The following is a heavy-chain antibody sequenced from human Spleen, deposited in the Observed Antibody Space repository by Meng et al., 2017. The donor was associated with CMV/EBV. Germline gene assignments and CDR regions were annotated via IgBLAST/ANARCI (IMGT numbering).Heavy chain of an antibody. CDR1: GFTFSSYP. Sequence: GGSLRLSCVASGFTFSSYPMHWVRQAPGKGLEWVAVISFDGDNKFYLDSVRGRFTISRDKFENTLYLQMNSLRREDTAVYYCARGKVPDYPGSLGDAFDMWGQGTMVTVSS. V-gene: IGHV3-30*04. CDR2: ISFDGDNK. CDR3: ARGKVPDYPGSLGDAFDM. D-gene: IGHD1-26*01. J-gene: IGHJ3*02.